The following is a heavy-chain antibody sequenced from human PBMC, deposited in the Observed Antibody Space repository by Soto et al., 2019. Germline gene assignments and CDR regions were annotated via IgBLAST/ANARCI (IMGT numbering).Heavy chain of an antibody. V-gene: IGHV3-20*01. J-gene: IGHJ5*02. CDR1: GFTFDDYG. CDR2: INWNGGST. Sequence: GGSLRLSCAASGFTFDDYGMSWVRQAPGKGLEWVSGINWNGGSTGYADSVKGRFTISRDNAKNSLYLQMNSLRAEDTALYRCARDGGDSSSWYNWFDPWGQGTLVTVSS. CDR3: ARDGGDSSSWYNWFDP. D-gene: IGHD6-13*01.